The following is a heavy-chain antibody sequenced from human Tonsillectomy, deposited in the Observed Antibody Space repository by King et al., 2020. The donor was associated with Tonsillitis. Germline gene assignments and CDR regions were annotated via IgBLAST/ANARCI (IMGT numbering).Heavy chain of an antibody. Sequence: HVQLQQWGAGLLKPSETLSRTCAVYGGSFSGYWWSWIRQPPGKGLEWIGEINHSGSTNYNPSLKGRVTISVDTSKNQFSLKLSSVTAADTAVYYCASGDFDIWGQGTMVTVSS. CDR2: INHSGST. CDR1: GGSFSGYW. V-gene: IGHV4-34*01. CDR3: ASGDFDI. J-gene: IGHJ3*02.